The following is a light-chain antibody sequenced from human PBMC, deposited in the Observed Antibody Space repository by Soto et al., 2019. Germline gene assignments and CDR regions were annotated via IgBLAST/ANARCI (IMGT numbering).Light chain of an antibody. CDR2: GAS. CDR3: QQYGSSPWT. V-gene: IGKV3-20*01. J-gene: IGKJ1*01. CDR1: QSVSSSY. Sequence: EIVLTQSPGTLSLSPGERATLSCRASQSVSSSYLAWYQQKPGQAPRLLIYGASSRATGIPDRFSGSGSGTDFILTISRLEPEDFAVYYCQQYGSSPWTFGQGSKVDIK.